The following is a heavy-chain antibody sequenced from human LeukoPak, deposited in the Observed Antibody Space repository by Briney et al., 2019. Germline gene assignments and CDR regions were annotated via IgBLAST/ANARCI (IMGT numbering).Heavy chain of an antibody. CDR3: ARDKSGSHVEAFDI. V-gene: IGHV3-53*01. CDR2: IYSGGST. Sequence: PGGSLRLSCAASGFTISSNYMSWVRQAPGKGLEWVSAIYSGGSTYYADSVKGRFTISRDNSKNTLYLQMNSLRAEDTAVYYCARDKSGSHVEAFDIWGQGTMVTVSS. CDR1: GFTISSNY. J-gene: IGHJ3*02. D-gene: IGHD1-26*01.